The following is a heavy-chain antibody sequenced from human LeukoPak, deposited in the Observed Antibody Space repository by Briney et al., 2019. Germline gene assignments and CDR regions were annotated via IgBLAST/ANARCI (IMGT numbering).Heavy chain of an antibody. J-gene: IGHJ4*02. CDR2: ISYDGSNK. CDR1: GFTFSSYA. CDR3: ADSSGWLTDLDY. Sequence: PGGSLRLSCAASGFTFSSYAMHWDRQAPGKGLEWVAVISYDGSNKYYADSVKGRFTISRDNSKNTLYLQMNSLRAEDTAVYYCADSSGWLTDLDYWGQGTLVTVSS. D-gene: IGHD6-19*01. V-gene: IGHV3-30-3*01.